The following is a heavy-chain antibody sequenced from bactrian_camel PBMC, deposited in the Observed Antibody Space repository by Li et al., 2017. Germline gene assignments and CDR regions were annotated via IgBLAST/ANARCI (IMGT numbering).Heavy chain of an antibody. CDR2: LAPDGSLA. CDR1: GFAFSDYG. D-gene: IGHD2*01. CDR3: ATDDPRLIACGSSCRPY. V-gene: IGHV3-2*01. Sequence: HVQLVESGGDLVQPGKSLTLSCASYGFAFSDYGLSWVRQVPGKGLEWVSSLAPDGSLAYYAVSVKSRFTMSRDNAKNTLTLQMNSLKTEDTGVYYCATDDPRLIACGSSCRPYWGQGTQVTVS. J-gene: IGHJ4*01.